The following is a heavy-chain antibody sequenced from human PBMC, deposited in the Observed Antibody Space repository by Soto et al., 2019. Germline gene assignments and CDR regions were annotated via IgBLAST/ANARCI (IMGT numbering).Heavy chain of an antibody. CDR1: GGTFSSYA. J-gene: IGHJ4*02. D-gene: IGHD5-18*01. CDR3: ARLPCPDVDTAMGRKPFDY. CDR2: IIPIFGTA. V-gene: IGHV1-69*13. Sequence: GASVQVSCKASGGTFSSYAISWVRQAPGQGLEWMGGIIPIFGTANYAQKFQGRVTITADESTSTAYMELSSLRSEDTAVYYCARLPCPDVDTAMGRKPFDYWGQGTLVTVSS.